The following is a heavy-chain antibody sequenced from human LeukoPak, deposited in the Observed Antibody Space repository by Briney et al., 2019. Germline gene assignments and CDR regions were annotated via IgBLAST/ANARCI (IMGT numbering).Heavy chain of an antibody. CDR3: ARDSATVTTLKSYYYYYGMDV. D-gene: IGHD4-17*01. CDR2: ISAYNGNT. J-gene: IGHJ6*02. Sequence: GASVKVSCKASGYTFTSYGISWVRQAPGQGLEWMGWISAYNGNTNYAQKLQGRVTMTTDTSTSTAYMELRSLRSDDTAVYYCARDSATVTTLKSYYYYYGMDVWGQGTTVIVSS. CDR1: GYTFTSYG. V-gene: IGHV1-18*01.